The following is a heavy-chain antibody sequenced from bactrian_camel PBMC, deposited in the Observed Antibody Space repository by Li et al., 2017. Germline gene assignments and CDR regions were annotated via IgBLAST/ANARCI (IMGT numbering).Heavy chain of an antibody. Sequence: VQLVESGGGLVQPGGSLALSCVGSGFTFSNDAMSWVRQTPGEGLEWVSGINSVGGNTWYADSVKGRFTISRDNAKNTLYLEMNGLKPEDTAMYYCAAPRAAYPGRSLRADAYQYWGEGTQVTVS. J-gene: IGHJ4*01. CDR1: GFTFSNDA. CDR2: INSVGGNT. CDR3: AAPRAAYPGRSLRADAYQY. V-gene: IGHV3S42*01. D-gene: IGHD1*01.